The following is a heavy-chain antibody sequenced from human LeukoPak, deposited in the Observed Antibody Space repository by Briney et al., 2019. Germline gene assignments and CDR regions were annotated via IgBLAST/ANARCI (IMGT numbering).Heavy chain of an antibody. V-gene: IGHV1-69*05. D-gene: IGHD2-15*01. CDR1: GGTFSSYA. J-gene: IGHJ4*02. Sequence: ASVKVSCKASGGTFSSYAISWVRQAPGQGLEWMGRIIPIFGTANYAQKFQGRVTITTDEATSTAYMELSSLRPEDTAVYYCARDGCSSTGTRSGGSCFDLYWGQGTLVTVSS. CDR2: IIPIFGTA. CDR3: ARDGCSSTGTRSGGSCFDLY.